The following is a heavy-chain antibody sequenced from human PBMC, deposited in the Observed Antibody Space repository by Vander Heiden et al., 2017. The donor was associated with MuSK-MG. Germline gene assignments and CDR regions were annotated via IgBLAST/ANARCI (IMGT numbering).Heavy chain of an antibody. D-gene: IGHD2-15*01. CDR3: ARSSPTLAATPDY. Sequence: QVQLVESGGGVVQPGRSLRLSCAASGFTFSSYAMHWVRQAPGKGLEWVAVISYDGSNKYYADAVKGRFTISRDNSKNTMYLQMKRMRAEDTAVYYFARSSPTLAATPDYWGQGTMVTVYS. CDR2: ISYDGSNK. V-gene: IGHV3-30*04. CDR1: GFTFSSYA. J-gene: IGHJ4*02.